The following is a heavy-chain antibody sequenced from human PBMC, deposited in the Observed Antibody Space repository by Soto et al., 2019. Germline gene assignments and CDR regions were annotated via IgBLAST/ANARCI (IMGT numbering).Heavy chain of an antibody. CDR2: INPNSGGT. CDR1: GYTFTGYY. J-gene: IGHJ4*02. D-gene: IGHD3-22*01. CDR3: ARGSDYYDSSGYYFFDY. Sequence: QVQLVQSGAEVKKPGASVKVSCKASGYTFTGYYMHWVRQAPGQGLEWMGWINPNSGGTNYAQKFQGCVTMTRDTSISTAYMELSRLRSDDTAVYYCARGSDYYDSSGYYFFDYWGQGTLVTVSS. V-gene: IGHV1-2*04.